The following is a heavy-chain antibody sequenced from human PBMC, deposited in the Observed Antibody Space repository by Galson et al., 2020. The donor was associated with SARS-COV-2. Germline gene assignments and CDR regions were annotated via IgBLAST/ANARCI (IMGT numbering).Heavy chain of an antibody. V-gene: IGHV4-39*01. J-gene: IGHJ4*02. D-gene: IGHD3-9*01. CDR2: IYYSESN. Sequence: SETLSLTCTVSGGSISSSSYYWGWIRQPPGEGLEWIGSIYYSESNYYNPSLTSRVTMSVDTSKNHFSLKRSSVTAADTAVYYCARQILTGYYSFYYFDYWGQGTLVTVSS. CDR3: ARQILTGYYSFYYFDY. CDR1: GGSISSSSYY.